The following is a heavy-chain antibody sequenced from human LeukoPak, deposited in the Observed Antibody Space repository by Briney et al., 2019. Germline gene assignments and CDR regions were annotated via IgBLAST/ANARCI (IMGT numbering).Heavy chain of an antibody. J-gene: IGHJ6*03. CDR1: GFTFSSYS. CDR2: ISWSGGNT. Sequence: GGSLRLSCAASGFTFSSYSMNWVRQAPGKGLEWVSGISWSGGNTGYADSVKGRFTISRDNAKNSLYLQMNGLRAEDTAVYYCARASRCSGGSCYSGPYMDVWGKGTTVTVSS. V-gene: IGHV3-20*04. CDR3: ARASRCSGGSCYSGPYMDV. D-gene: IGHD2-15*01.